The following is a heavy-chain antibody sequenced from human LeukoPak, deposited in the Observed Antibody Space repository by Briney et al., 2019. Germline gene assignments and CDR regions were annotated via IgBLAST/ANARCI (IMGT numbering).Heavy chain of an antibody. J-gene: IGHJ4*02. V-gene: IGHV4-59*12. CDR3: AREPQQRGFDY. D-gene: IGHD6-13*01. Sequence: SETLSLTCTVSGGSISSYYWSWIRQPPGKGLEWIGYIYYSGSTNYNPSLKSRVTISVDTSKNQFSLKLSSLTAADTAVYYCAREPQQRGFDYWGQGTLVTVSS. CDR2: IYYSGST. CDR1: GGSISSYY.